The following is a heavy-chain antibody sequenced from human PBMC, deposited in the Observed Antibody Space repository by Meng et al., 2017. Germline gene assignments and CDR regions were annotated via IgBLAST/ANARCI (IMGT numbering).Heavy chain of an antibody. CDR2: IYYSGST. J-gene: IGHJ1*01. V-gene: IGHV4-39*07. CDR1: GCSISSSSSY. Sequence: DLSETLYLTCTVSGCSISSSSSYWGWIRQPPGKGLEWIGSIYYSGSTYYNPSLKSRVTISVDTSKNQFSLKLSSVTAADTAVYYCARDGIAAAGTGRSYFQHWGQGTLVTVSS. D-gene: IGHD6-13*01. CDR3: ARDGIAAAGTGRSYFQH.